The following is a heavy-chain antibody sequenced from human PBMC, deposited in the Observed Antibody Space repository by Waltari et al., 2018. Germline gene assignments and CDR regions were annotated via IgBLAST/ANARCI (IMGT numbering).Heavy chain of an antibody. Sequence: QVQLQESGPRLVTPSETLSLTCAVSGYSISSGYYWDWIRQPPGKGLEWMGTINHSGLTYYNPSLKSRVTISVDTSKNHFSLEMRSVTAADTAVYYCARGGGLLRGVSGYGYGMDVWGQGTTVTVSS. CDR3: ARGGGLLRGVSGYGYGMDV. D-gene: IGHD3-10*01. J-gene: IGHJ6*02. CDR1: GYSISSGYY. V-gene: IGHV4-38-2*01. CDR2: INHSGLT.